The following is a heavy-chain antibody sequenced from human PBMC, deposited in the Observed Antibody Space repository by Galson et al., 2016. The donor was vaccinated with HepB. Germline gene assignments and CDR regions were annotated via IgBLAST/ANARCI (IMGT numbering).Heavy chain of an antibody. Sequence: SLRLSCAASGFTFRDFPIIWVRQAPGQGLEWVSSISSDGVYTYYADSLKGRFSISRDNAKNSLFLQMSSLRAEDTAMYYCARDYFCVGASCRGERGRFDYWGQGALVTVSS. CDR1: GFTFRDFP. CDR3: ARDYFCVGASCRGERGRFDY. J-gene: IGHJ4*02. CDR2: ISSDGVYT. D-gene: IGHD2-21*01. V-gene: IGHV3-21*01.